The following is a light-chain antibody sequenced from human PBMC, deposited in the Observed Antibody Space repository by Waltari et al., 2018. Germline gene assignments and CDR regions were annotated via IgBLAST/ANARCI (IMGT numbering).Light chain of an antibody. Sequence: QLVLTQSPSASASLGASVKLTCTLSSGHSSNVIAWHQQQAEKGPRYLMKVNSDGSHSKGDKIPDRVSGSRSGAERYLTISNLQSEDEADYYCQTGGHGTWVFGGGTKLTVL. CDR2: VNSDGSH. V-gene: IGLV4-69*01. CDR1: SGHSSNV. J-gene: IGLJ3*02. CDR3: QTGGHGTWV.